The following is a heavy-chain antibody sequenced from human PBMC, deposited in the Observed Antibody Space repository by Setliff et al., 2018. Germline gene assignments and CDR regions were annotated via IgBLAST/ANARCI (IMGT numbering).Heavy chain of an antibody. J-gene: IGHJ6*03. D-gene: IGHD5-18*01. CDR3: VREGVDTRSSTDYRYYMDV. CDR1: GDTFSSYG. V-gene: IGHV1-69*05. CDR2: TIPMFGST. Sequence: GASVKVSCKASGDTFSSYGISWVRQAPGQGLEWMGGTIPMFGSTSYAQKFQGRVTIITDESTTTAYMELSSLGSEDTAVYYCVREGVDTRSSTDYRYYMDVWGKGTTVTVPS.